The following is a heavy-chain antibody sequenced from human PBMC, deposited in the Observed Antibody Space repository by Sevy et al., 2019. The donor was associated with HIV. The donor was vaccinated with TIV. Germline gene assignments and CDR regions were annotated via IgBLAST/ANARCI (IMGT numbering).Heavy chain of an antibody. V-gene: IGHV3-48*03. CDR1: GFTFSSYE. Sequence: GGSLRLSCAASGFTFSSYEMNWVRQAPGKGLEWISYISRSGSTIYYAASVKGRFTISRDNAKNSLYLQMNSLRDEDAAVSCCARCKMATITSDAFDIWGQGTMVTVSS. D-gene: IGHD5-12*01. CDR2: ISRSGSTI. CDR3: ARCKMATITSDAFDI. J-gene: IGHJ3*02.